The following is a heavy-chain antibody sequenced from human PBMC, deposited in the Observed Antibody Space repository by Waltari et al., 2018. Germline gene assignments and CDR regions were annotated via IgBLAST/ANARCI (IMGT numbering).Heavy chain of an antibody. CDR3: ARDSGGDYTPLDS. J-gene: IGHJ4*02. Sequence: EVQLGESGGGLVQPGGYLRISGVASGLTCSDYSMNWVRQAPGKGLESVSFISSSGYPLNDADSVKGRFTISRDNASNSLYLQLNSLRAEDTAVYYCARDSGGDYTPLDSCGQGTLVTVSS. CDR1: GLTCSDYS. D-gene: IGHD2-21*02. V-gene: IGHV3-48*04. CDR2: ISSSGYPL.